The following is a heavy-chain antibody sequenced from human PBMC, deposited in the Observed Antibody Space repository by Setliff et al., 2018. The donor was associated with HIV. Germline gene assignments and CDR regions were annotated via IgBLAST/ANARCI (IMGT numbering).Heavy chain of an antibody. D-gene: IGHD1-26*01. Sequence: SVKVSCKASGGTFSSYAISWVRQAPGQGLEWMGGIIPIFGTANYAQKFQGRVTITTDESTSTAYMELSSLRSEDTAVYYCARASSGGSYSGYFDYWGQGTLVTVSS. J-gene: IGHJ4*02. CDR1: GGTFSSYA. V-gene: IGHV1-69*05. CDR3: ARASSGGSYSGYFDY. CDR2: IIPIFGTA.